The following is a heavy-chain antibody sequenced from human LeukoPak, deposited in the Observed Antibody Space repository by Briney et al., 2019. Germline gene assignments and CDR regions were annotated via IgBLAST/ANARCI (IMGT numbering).Heavy chain of an antibody. D-gene: IGHD3-22*01. Sequence: SDTLSLTCTVSGGSISSYYWSWIRQPPGKGLEWIGYIYYSGSTNYNPSLKSRVTISVDTSKNQFSLKLSSVTAADTAVYYCARVSRDSSGYVGMDVWGQGTTVTVSS. V-gene: IGHV4-59*07. J-gene: IGHJ6*02. CDR2: IYYSGST. CDR3: ARVSRDSSGYVGMDV. CDR1: GGSISSYY.